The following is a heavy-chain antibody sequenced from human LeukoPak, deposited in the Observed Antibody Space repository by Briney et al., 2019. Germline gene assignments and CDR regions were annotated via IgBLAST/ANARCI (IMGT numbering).Heavy chain of an antibody. Sequence: PGGSLRLSCAASGFTFTSYEMNWVRQAPGKGLEWVSYITISGSTIYYADSVKGRFTISRDNAKNSLYLQMNSLRVEDTAVYYCARGSAWERGSYDYWGQGTLVTVSS. J-gene: IGHJ4*02. CDR1: GFTFTSYE. D-gene: IGHD1-26*01. CDR3: ARGSAWERGSYDY. V-gene: IGHV3-48*03. CDR2: ITISGSTI.